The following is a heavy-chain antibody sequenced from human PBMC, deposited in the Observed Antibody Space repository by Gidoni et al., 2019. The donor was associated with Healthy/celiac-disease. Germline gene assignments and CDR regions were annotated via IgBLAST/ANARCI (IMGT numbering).Heavy chain of an antibody. D-gene: IGHD6-13*01. J-gene: IGHJ6*02. V-gene: IGHV1-58*01. CDR3: AADLGGSSSQAYYYYYYGMDV. Sequence: QMQLVQSGPEVKKPGTSVTVSCKASGFTFTSSAVQLVRQARGQRLEWIGWIVVGSGNTNYAQKFQERVTITRDMSTSTAYMELSSLRSEDTAVYYCAADLGGSSSQAYYYYYYGMDVWGQGTTVTVSS. CDR2: IVVGSGNT. CDR1: GFTFTSSA.